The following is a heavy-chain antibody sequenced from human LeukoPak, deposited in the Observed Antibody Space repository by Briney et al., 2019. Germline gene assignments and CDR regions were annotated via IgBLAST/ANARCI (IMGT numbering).Heavy chain of an antibody. D-gene: IGHD5-18*01. CDR3: ARLLGGRRYSYGYDYYYSYMDV. CDR2: INTNIGNP. CDR1: GYTFTSYA. V-gene: IGHV7-4-1*02. Sequence: ASVKVSCKASGYTFTSYAMNWVRQAPGQGLEWMGWINTNIGNPTYAQGFTGRFVFSLDTSVSTAYLQISSLKAEDTAVYYWARLLGGRRYSYGYDYYYSYMDVWGKGTTVTVSS. J-gene: IGHJ6*03.